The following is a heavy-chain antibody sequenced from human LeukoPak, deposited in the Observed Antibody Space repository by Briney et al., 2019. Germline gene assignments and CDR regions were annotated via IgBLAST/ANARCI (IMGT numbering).Heavy chain of an antibody. J-gene: IGHJ4*02. V-gene: IGHV4-59*01. CDR2: IYYSGST. Sequence: SETLSLTCTVSGGSISSNYWSWIRQPPGKGLEWIGYIYYSGSTNYNPSLKSRVTISVDTSKNQFSLKLSSVTAADTAVYYCARDRGYCSGGSCYHYFDYWGQGTLVTVSS. CDR1: GGSISSNY. D-gene: IGHD2-15*01. CDR3: ARDRGYCSGGSCYHYFDY.